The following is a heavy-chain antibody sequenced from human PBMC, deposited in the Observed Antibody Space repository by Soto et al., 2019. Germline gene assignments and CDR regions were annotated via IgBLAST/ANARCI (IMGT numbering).Heavy chain of an antibody. CDR3: ARMASFGSLNWFDP. V-gene: IGHV1-8*01. CDR1: GYIFTNND. D-gene: IGHD5-18*01. CDR2: MNPGSGDT. J-gene: IGHJ5*02. Sequence: GASVEVSGKASGYIFTNNDVSWVRQATGQGLEWMGWMNPGSGDTGYAQKFQGRVTMTRNISIATAYMELSSLRADDTAIYYCARMASFGSLNWFDPWGKGTLVTVSS.